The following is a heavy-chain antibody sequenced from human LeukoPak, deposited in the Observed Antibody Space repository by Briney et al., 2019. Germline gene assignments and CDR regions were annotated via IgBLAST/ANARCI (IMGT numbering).Heavy chain of an antibody. J-gene: IGHJ4*02. CDR1: AFTFNTYW. CDR2: ISGSGGST. CDR3: AKDHVGIAMIVMVLDS. V-gene: IGHV3-23*01. Sequence: GGSLRLSCAASAFTFNTYWMHWVRQVPGKGLEWVSAISGSGGSTYYADSVKGRFTISRDNAKKTLYLEMNSLRVEDTAIYYCAKDHVGIAMIVMVLDSWGQGTLVTVSS. D-gene: IGHD3-22*01.